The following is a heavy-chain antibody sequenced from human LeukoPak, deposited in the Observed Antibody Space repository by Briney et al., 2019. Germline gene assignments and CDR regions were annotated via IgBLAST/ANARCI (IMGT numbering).Heavy chain of an antibody. D-gene: IGHD2-21*01. J-gene: IGHJ6*02. V-gene: IGHV1-2*02. CDR1: GYTFTGYY. Sequence: ASVKVSCKASGYTFTGYYMHWVRQAPGQGLEWMGWINPNSGGTNYAQKFRGGVTMTRDTSISTAYMELSRLRSDDTAVYYCARPDSYYYYYGMDVWGQGTTVTVSS. CDR2: INPNSGGT. CDR3: ARPDSYYYYYGMDV.